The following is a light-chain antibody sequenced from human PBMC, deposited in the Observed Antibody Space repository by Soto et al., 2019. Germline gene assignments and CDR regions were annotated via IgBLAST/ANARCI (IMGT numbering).Light chain of an antibody. CDR1: SSNVGKNY. Sequence: QSVLTQPPSVSAAPGQQISIPCSGSSSNVGKNYVSWYQQLPGTAPKLLIYHNSQRPSGIPDRFSGSKSGTSATLGITGLPAVDEAVYYCRTWDSSLSGVVLGGGTKLTVL. CDR2: HNS. CDR3: RTWDSSLSGVV. V-gene: IGLV1-51*01. J-gene: IGLJ2*01.